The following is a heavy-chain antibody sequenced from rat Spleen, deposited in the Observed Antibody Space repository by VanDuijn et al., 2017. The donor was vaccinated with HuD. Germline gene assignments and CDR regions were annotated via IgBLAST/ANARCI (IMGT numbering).Heavy chain of an antibody. D-gene: IGHD1-11*01. CDR3: AKLTTVSSGYFDY. J-gene: IGHJ2*01. CDR1: GFTFSGYA. Sequence: EVQLVESGGGLVEPGRSLKLSCAASGFTFSGYAMAWVRQAPKKGLEWVATIIYDGSSTYYRDSVKGRFTISRHNAKSTLYLQMDSLRSEDTATYYCAKLTTVSSGYFDYWGQGVMVTVSS. CDR2: IIYDGSST. V-gene: IGHV5-17*01.